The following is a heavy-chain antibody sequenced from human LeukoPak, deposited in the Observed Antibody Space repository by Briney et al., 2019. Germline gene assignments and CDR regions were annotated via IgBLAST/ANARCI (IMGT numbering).Heavy chain of an antibody. CDR1: GHSFTGYY. CDR2: IYPNSGGT. J-gene: IGHJ4*02. D-gene: IGHD1-26*01. CDR3: AREAASGSYSY. V-gene: IGHV1-2*04. Sequence: ASVKVSCKASGHSFTGYYMHWVRQAPGQGLEWMGWIYPNSGGTNYAEKFQGWVTMTRDTSISTAYMELSRLRSDDTAVYYCAREAASGSYSYWGQGALVTVSS.